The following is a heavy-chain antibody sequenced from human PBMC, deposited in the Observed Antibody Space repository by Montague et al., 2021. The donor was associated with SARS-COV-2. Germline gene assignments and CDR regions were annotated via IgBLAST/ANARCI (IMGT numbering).Heavy chain of an antibody. CDR3: ARGARQGYGFRLGSFDY. J-gene: IGHJ4*02. V-gene: IGHV4-34*01. CDR2: INHSGST. Sequence: SETLSLTCAVYGGSFSGHYWNWIRQPPGKGLEWIGEINHSGSTNNNPSLKSRVIMSVDTSKNQFSLKLSSVTAADTAVYYCARGARQGYGFRLGSFDYWGQGTLVTVSS. D-gene: IGHD3-10*01. CDR1: GGSFSGHY.